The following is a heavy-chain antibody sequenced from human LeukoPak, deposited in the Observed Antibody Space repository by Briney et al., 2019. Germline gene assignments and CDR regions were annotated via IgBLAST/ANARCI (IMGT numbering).Heavy chain of an antibody. CDR1: GFTFSSYA. CDR3: AKSRLTPHP. Sequence: GGSLRLSCASSGFTFSSYAMSWVRQAPGKGLEWVSAIGGSGSSTFYADSVKGRFTVSRDNSKNTLYLQMSSLRAEDTAVYYCAKSRLTPHPWGQGTLVTVSS. D-gene: IGHD1-14*01. CDR2: IGGSGSST. J-gene: IGHJ5*02. V-gene: IGHV3-23*01.